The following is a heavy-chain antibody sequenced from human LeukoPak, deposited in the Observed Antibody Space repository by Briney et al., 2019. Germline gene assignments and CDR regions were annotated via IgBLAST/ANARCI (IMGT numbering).Heavy chain of an antibody. CDR2: IRKNVDSYST. CDR1: GFTFSDHF. Sequence: PGGSLRLSCAASGFTFSDHFMDWDRQAPGKGLEWVGRIRKNVDSYSTEYAASVKGRFTIARDDSKISLYLQMNSLETEDTAVYYCVRLSGNYLDYWGQGTLVTVSS. J-gene: IGHJ4*02. D-gene: IGHD1-26*01. V-gene: IGHV3-72*01. CDR3: VRLSGNYLDY.